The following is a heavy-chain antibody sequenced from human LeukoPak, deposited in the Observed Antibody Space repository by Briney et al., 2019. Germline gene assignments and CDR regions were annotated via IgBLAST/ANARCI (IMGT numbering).Heavy chain of an antibody. Sequence: SETLSLTCAVYGGSFSGYYWSWIRQPPGKGLEWIGEINHSGSTNYNPSLKSRVTISVDTSKDQFSLKLSSVTAADTAVYYCARDYRYCSGGSCYNRPSYYYYYMDVWGKGTTVTVSS. CDR3: ARDYRYCSGGSCYNRPSYYYYYMDV. CDR2: INHSGST. J-gene: IGHJ6*03. D-gene: IGHD2-15*01. CDR1: GGSFSGYY. V-gene: IGHV4-34*01.